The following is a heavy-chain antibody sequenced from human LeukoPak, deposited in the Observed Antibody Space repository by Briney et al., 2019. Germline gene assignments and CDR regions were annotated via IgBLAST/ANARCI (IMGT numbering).Heavy chain of an antibody. D-gene: IGHD5-18*01. CDR3: ARGGGYSYGYGDY. J-gene: IGHJ4*02. CDR2: IWYDGSNK. CDR1: GFTFSSYA. V-gene: IGHV3-33*08. Sequence: GGFLRLSCAASGFTFSSYAMSWVRQAPGKGLEWVAIIWYDGSNKYYADSVKGRFTISRDNSKNTLYLQMNSLRAEDTAVYYCARGGGYSYGYGDYWGQGTLVTVSS.